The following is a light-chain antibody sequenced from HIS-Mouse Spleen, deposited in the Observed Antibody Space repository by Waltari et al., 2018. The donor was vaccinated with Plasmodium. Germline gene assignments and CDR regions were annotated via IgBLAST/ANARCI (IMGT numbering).Light chain of an antibody. CDR1: QSVSSY. Sequence: EIVLTQSPATLSLSPGERASQSVSSYLAWYQQKPGQAPRLLIYDASNRATGIPARFSGSGSGTDFTLTISSLEPEDFAVYYRQQRSNWPLTFGGGTKVEIK. CDR3: QQRSNWPLT. J-gene: IGKJ4*01. CDR2: DAS. V-gene: IGKV3-11*01.